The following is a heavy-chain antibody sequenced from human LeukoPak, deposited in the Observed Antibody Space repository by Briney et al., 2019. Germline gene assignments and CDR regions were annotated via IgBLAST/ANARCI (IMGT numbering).Heavy chain of an antibody. J-gene: IGHJ4*02. Sequence: GASVTVSCTASGYTFTIYDINWVRQATGQGLEWMGWMNPNSGNTGYAQKFQGRVTMTRNTSISTAYMELSSLRSEDTAVYYCARGGTYYDFWSGYLIDYWGQGTLVTVSS. D-gene: IGHD3-3*01. V-gene: IGHV1-8*01. CDR2: MNPNSGNT. CDR1: GYTFTIYD. CDR3: ARGGTYYDFWSGYLIDY.